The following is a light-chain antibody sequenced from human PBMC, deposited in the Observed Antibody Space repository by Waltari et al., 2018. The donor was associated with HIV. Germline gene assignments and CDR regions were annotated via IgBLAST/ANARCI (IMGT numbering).Light chain of an antibody. J-gene: IGLJ3*02. V-gene: IGLV2-8*01. CDR3: YSYAGSNNWV. Sequence: VTIACTGTSSDIGGYNYVSWYQQHPDKAPKLMIYKVSKRPSGVPDRFSGSKSGNTASLTVSGLQAGDEANYYCYSYAGSNNWVFGGGTKLTGL. CDR1: SSDIGGYNY. CDR2: KVS.